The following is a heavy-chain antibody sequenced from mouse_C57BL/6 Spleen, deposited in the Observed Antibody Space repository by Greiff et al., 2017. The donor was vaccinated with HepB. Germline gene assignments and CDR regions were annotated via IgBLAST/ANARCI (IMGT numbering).Heavy chain of an antibody. D-gene: IGHD1-1*01. CDR1: GYTFTSYW. CDR2: IYPGSGST. J-gene: IGHJ1*03. CDR3: AGGGSIAV. Sequence: QVQLQQPGAELVKPGASVTMSCKASGYTFTSYWITWVKQRPGQGLEWIGDIYPGSGSTNYTEKFKSKATLTVDTSSSTAYMQLRSLTSEDSAVYYCAGGGSIAVWGTGTTVTVAS. V-gene: IGHV1-55*01.